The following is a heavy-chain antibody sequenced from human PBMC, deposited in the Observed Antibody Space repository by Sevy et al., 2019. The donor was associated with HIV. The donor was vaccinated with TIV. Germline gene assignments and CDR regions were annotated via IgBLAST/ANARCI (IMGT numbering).Heavy chain of an antibody. V-gene: IGHV4-38-2*02. CDR1: GYSISSAYY. CDR3: ARDWVRFVVWVAAHGWFDP. J-gene: IGHJ5*02. Sequence: SENLSLTCAVSGYSISSAYYWGWIRQPPGKGLEWIGSIYHSGCTYYNPSLKSRVSISVDTSKNKFSLKLSSVTAADTAAYDCARDWVRFVVWVAAHGWFDPWGQGTPVTVSS. CDR2: IYHSGCT. D-gene: IGHD2-15*01.